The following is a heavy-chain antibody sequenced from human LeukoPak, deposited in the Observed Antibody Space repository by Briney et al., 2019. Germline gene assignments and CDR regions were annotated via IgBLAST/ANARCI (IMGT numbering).Heavy chain of an antibody. J-gene: IGHJ6*04. CDR1: GGSISSYY. D-gene: IGHD3-16*02. V-gene: IGHV4-59*08. Sequence: SETLSLTCTVSGGSISSYYWSWIRQPPGKGLEWSGYIYYSGSTNYNPSLKSRVTISVDTSKNQFSLKLSSVTAADTAVYYCARNDYVWGSYRYTVDLAVWGKGTTVTVSS. CDR3: ARNDYVWGSYRYTVDLAV. CDR2: IYYSGST.